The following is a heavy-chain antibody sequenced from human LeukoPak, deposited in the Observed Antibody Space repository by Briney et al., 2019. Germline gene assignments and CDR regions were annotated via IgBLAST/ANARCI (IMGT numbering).Heavy chain of an antibody. J-gene: IGHJ5*02. CDR1: GYTFTGYY. CDR2: INPNSGGT. CDR3: ARETLVVTAISSGWFDP. D-gene: IGHD2-21*02. V-gene: IGHV1-2*02. Sequence: ASVKVSCKAPGYTFTGYYMHWVRQAPGQGLEWMGWINPNSGGTNYAQKFQGRVTMTRDTSISTAYMELSRLRSDDTAVYYCARETLVVTAISSGWFDPWGQGTLVTVSS.